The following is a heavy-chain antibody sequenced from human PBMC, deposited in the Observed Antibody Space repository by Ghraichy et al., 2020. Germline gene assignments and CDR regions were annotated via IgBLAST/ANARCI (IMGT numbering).Heavy chain of an antibody. CDR1: GYTFTSFG. D-gene: IGHD5-18*01. Sequence: ASVKVSCKAFGYTFTSFGISWVRQAPGQGLEWMGWISAYSVYNGNTNYAQKFQDRVTMTTDTSTSTAYMELRSLRSDDTAVYYRARDLGVDTSMIFFDYWGQGTLVTVSS. CDR3: ARDLGVDTSMIFFDY. J-gene: IGHJ4*02. V-gene: IGHV1-18*04. CDR2: ISAYSVYNGNT.